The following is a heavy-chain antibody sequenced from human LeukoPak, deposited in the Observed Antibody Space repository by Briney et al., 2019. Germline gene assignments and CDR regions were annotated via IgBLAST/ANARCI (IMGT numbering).Heavy chain of an antibody. CDR3: ARARVGIGGFDY. D-gene: IGHD3-16*01. CDR2: IYHSGST. Sequence: SETLSLTCAVSGGSISSGGYSWSWIRQPPGKGLEWIGNIYHSGSTYYNPSLKSRVTISVDRSKNQSSLKLSSVTAADTAVYYCARARVGIGGFDYWGQGTLVTVSS. J-gene: IGHJ4*02. V-gene: IGHV4-30-2*01. CDR1: GGSISSGGYS.